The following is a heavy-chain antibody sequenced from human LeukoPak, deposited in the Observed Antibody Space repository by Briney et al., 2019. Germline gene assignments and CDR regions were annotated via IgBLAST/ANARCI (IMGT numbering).Heavy chain of an antibody. J-gene: IGHJ5*02. CDR3: AKDPLWVGVPIPNWFDP. CDR1: GFSFSSYA. V-gene: IGHV3-23*01. Sequence: GGSLRLSCAASGFSFSSYAMSWVRQAPGKGLEWVSAISGSGGSTYYAHSVKGRFTISRDNSKNTLYQQMNSLRAEDTAVYYCAKDPLWVGVPIPNWFDPWGQGTLVTVSS. CDR2: ISGSGGST. D-gene: IGHD3-10*01.